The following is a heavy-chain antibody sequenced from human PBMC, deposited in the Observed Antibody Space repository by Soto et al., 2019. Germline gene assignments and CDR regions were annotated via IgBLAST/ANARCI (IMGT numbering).Heavy chain of an antibody. D-gene: IGHD3-3*01. Sequence: PTETLSLPCTVSPGSISSGDYYWSWIRQNPGKGLEWIGYMFYSGSSYFNASVKCRVTISVDTSKNRFSLKLSSVSVADTAVYYCAREEREWGTFTSIDYWGQGTLVAVSS. J-gene: IGHJ4*02. CDR3: AREEREWGTFTSIDY. V-gene: IGHV4-30-4*01. CDR1: PGSISSGDYY. CDR2: MFYSGSS.